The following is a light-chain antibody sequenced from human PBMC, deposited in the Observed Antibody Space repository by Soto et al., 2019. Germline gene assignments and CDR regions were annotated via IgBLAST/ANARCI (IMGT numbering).Light chain of an antibody. CDR1: QSVLYSSNNKNY. Sequence: DIVMTQSPDSLAVSLGERATINCKSSQSVLYSSNNKNYLAWYQQKPGQPPKMLIYWASTRDSGVPDRFSGSGSGTDFTLTISRLQAEDVAVYYCQQYYTTRTFGQGTKVESK. CDR2: WAS. V-gene: IGKV4-1*01. J-gene: IGKJ1*01. CDR3: QQYYTTRT.